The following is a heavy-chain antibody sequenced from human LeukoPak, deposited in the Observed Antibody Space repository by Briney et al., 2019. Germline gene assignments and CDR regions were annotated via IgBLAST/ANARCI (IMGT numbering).Heavy chain of an antibody. V-gene: IGHV1-24*01. Sequence: GASVKVSCKVSGYTLTELSMHWVRQAPGKGLEWMGGFDPEDDETIYAQKFQGRVTMTEDTSTDTAYMELSSLRSEDTAVYYCATMTTVTTGRYFDYWGQGTLVTVSS. CDR3: ATMTTVTTGRYFDY. CDR1: GYTLTELS. J-gene: IGHJ4*02. CDR2: FDPEDDET. D-gene: IGHD4-17*01.